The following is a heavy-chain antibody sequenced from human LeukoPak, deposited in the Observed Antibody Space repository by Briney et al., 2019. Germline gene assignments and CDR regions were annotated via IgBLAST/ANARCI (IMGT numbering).Heavy chain of an antibody. CDR1: GYTFTSYG. Sequence: ASVKVSCKASGYTFTSYGISWVRQAPGQGLEWMGWISAYNGNTNYAQKLQGRVTMTTDTSTSTAYMELRSLRSDDTAVYYCARDGACSSTSCYRNYYYYMDVWGKGTTVTVSS. V-gene: IGHV1-18*01. CDR2: ISAYNGNT. D-gene: IGHD2-2*02. CDR3: ARDGACSSTSCYRNYYYYMDV. J-gene: IGHJ6*03.